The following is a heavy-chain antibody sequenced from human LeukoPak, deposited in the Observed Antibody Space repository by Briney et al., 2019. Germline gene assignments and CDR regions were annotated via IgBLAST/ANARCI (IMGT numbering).Heavy chain of an antibody. CDR2: IKSKTDGGTT. D-gene: IGHD2-2*01. V-gene: IGHV3-15*01. J-gene: IGHJ4*02. CDR3: TTSHIVVVPAAP. CDR1: GFTFSNAW. Sequence: GGSLRLSCAASGFTFSNAWMSWVRQAPGKGLEWVGRIKSKTDGGTTDYAAPVRGRFTISRDDSRSTLYLQMNSLKTEDTAVYYCTTSHIVVVPAAPWGQGTLVTASS.